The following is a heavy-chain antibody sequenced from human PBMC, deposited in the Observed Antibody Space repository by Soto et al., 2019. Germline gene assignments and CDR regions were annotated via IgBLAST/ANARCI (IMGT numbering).Heavy chain of an antibody. D-gene: IGHD1-1*01. J-gene: IGHJ3*02. V-gene: IGHV4-34*01. CDR1: GGSVSSSSNYY. CDR3: ARVERGTATTVVGAFDI. CDR2: MSHRGGT. Sequence: QVQLQQWGAGLLKPSETLSLTCAVYGGSVSSSSNYYWSWIRQPLGQGLEWIGEMSHRGGTHFSPSLKSRVTISVDTSKNQFSLKMSSVTAADTALYYCARVERGTATTVVGAFDIWGPGTMVTVSS.